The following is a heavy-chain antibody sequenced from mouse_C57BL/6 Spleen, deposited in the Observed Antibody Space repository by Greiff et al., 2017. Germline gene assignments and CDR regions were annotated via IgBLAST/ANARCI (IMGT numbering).Heavy chain of an antibody. CDR3: ATFYYGSSYDWFAY. V-gene: IGHV2-6*01. CDR2: IWGVGST. CDR1: GFSLTSYG. J-gene: IGHJ3*01. D-gene: IGHD1-1*01. Sequence: VMLVESGPGLVAPSQSLSITCTVSGFSLTSYGVDWVRQSPGKGLEWLGVIWGVGSTNYNSALKSRLSIGKDNSKSQVFLKMNSLQTDDTAMYYCATFYYGSSYDWFAYWGQGTLVTVSA.